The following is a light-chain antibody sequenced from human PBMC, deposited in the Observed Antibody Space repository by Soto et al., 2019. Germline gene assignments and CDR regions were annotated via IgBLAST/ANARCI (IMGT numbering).Light chain of an antibody. CDR1: QAIGNY. J-gene: IGKJ1*01. CDR3: QKYNSAPWT. V-gene: IGKV1-27*01. CDR2: AAS. Sequence: DIQMTQSPSSLSASVGDRVTITCRASQAIGNYLAWYQQRPGKVPKLLIYAASTLQSGVPSRFSGSGSETDFTLTITSLQPEDVATYYCQKYNSAPWTFGQGTKVEIK.